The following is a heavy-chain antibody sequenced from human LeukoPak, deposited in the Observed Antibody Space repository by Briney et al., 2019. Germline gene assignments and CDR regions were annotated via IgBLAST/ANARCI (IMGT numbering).Heavy chain of an antibody. Sequence: SETLSLTCTVSGGPISSGGYYWSWIRQHPGKGLEWIGYIYYSGSTYYNPSLKSRVTISVDTSKNQFSLKLSSVTAADTAVYYCARDPAMGPGDYWGQGTLVTVSS. V-gene: IGHV4-31*03. D-gene: IGHD3-10*01. CDR3: ARDPAMGPGDY. J-gene: IGHJ4*02. CDR2: IYYSGST. CDR1: GGPISSGGYY.